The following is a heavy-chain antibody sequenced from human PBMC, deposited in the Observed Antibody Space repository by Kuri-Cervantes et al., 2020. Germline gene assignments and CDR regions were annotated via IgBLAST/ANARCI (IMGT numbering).Heavy chain of an antibody. CDR2: INHSGST. CDR1: GGSFSGYY. V-gene: IGHV4-34*01. J-gene: IGHJ4*02. Sequence: SETLSLTCAVYGGSFSGYYWSWIRQPPGKGLEWIGEINHSGSTNYNPSLKSRVTISVDTSKNQFSLKLSSVTAADTAVYYCAREISSTSSFFDYWGQGTLVTVSS. D-gene: IGHD2/OR15-2a*01. CDR3: AREISSTSSFFDY.